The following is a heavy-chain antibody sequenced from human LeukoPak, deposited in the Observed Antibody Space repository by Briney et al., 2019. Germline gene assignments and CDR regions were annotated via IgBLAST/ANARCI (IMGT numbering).Heavy chain of an antibody. CDR2: INPNSGDT. V-gene: IGHV1-2*02. D-gene: IGHD3-22*01. J-gene: IGHJ4*02. CDR3: ARERVYYYDSSGYSEGYFDY. CDR1: GYPFIAYY. Sequence: ASVKVSCKASGYPFIAYYMHWVRQAPGQGLEWMGWINPNSGDTKYAQSFQGRVTMTRGTSISTAYMELSRLRSDDTAVYYCARERVYYYDSSGYSEGYFDYWGQGTLVTVSS.